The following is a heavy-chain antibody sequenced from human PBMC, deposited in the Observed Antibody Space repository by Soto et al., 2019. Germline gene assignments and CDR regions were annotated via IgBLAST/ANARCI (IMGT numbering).Heavy chain of an antibody. CDR2: IVPVFGMV. CDR1: RGTFNTSQ. Sequence: QVLLAQCGAEVKKPGSSVMVSCQTSRGTFNTSQISWVRRGPGQGLEWLGVIVPVFGMVNYAQQLQDRLNLNAKEATTSVCMEVSTLPPEDTDVYFCATPHLRGRQYDYLSPATASVNRAGLAVWGEGTTGIVSS. D-gene: IGHD3-3*01. CDR3: ATPHLRGRQYDYLSPATASVNRAGLAV. V-gene: IGHV1-69*01. J-gene: IGHJ6*04.